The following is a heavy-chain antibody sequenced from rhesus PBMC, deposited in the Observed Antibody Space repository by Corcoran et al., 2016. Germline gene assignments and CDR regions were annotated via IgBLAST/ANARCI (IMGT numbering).Heavy chain of an antibody. CDR2: INGNSGST. CDR1: GASISSYW. J-gene: IGHJ4*01. V-gene: IGHV4-80*01. Sequence: QVQLQESGPGLVKSSETLSLTCAVSGASISSYWWTWIRQPPGKGLEWIGEINGNSGSTDYNPSLKDRVTISKDASKNQFSLKLNSVTAADTAVYYCASEFVYWGQGVLVTVSS. CDR3: ASEFVY.